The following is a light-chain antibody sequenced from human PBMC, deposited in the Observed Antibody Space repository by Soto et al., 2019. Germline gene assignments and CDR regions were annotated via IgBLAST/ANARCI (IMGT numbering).Light chain of an antibody. Sequence: QSVLTQPASVSGSPGQSITISCTGTSSDVGIYNYVSWYRQHPGKAPKLMIYQVTNRPSGVSNRFSGSKSGNTASLTISGLQAEDEADYYCSSYTGSTNYVFGTGTKVTAL. V-gene: IGLV2-14*01. CDR3: SSYTGSTNYV. CDR2: QVT. CDR1: SSDVGIYNY. J-gene: IGLJ1*01.